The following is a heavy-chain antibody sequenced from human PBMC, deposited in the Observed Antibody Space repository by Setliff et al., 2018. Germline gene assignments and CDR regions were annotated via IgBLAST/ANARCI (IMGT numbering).Heavy chain of an antibody. V-gene: IGHV4-59*01. Sequence: SETMSLTCTVSGVCIRSYYWSWIRQPPGKGLEWIGYIFYSGSSNYNPSLQSRVSISVDTSKTQLSLKLDSLTAADTAVYFCSRLPRTVTHFDYCGQGALVTVSS. CDR2: IFYSGSS. CDR3: SRLPRTVTHFDY. D-gene: IGHD4-17*01. J-gene: IGHJ4*02. CDR1: GVCIRSYY.